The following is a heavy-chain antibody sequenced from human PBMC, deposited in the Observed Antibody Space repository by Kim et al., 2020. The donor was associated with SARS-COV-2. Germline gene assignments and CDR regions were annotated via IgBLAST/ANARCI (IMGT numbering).Heavy chain of an antibody. CDR3: ARDWDYYFDY. V-gene: IGHV1-69*01. Sequence: TANYAQKFQGRVTITADESTSTAYMELSSLRSEDTAVYYCARDWDYYFDYWGQGTLVTVSS. D-gene: IGHD1-26*01. CDR2: TA. J-gene: IGHJ4*02.